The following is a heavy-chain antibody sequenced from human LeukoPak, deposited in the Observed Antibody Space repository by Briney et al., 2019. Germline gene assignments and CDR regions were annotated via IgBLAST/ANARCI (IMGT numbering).Heavy chain of an antibody. V-gene: IGHV3-23*01. CDR3: LKDIGRYRNNAFDN. Sequence: GGSLRLSGAGSGFYFISYALSWVRQAPEKGLEWVSTISGSGGGTYYADSVKGRFTISRDDSKNTLYLQVNSLRAEDTAVYYCLKDIGRYRNNAFDNWGQGTLVTVSS. J-gene: IGHJ4*01. CDR1: GFYFISYA. D-gene: IGHD1-1*01. CDR2: ISGSGGGT.